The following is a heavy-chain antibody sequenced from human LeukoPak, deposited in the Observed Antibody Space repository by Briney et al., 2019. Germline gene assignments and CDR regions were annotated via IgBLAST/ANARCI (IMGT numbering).Heavy chain of an antibody. V-gene: IGHV3-66*01. D-gene: IGHD3/OR15-3a*01. Sequence: GGSLRLSCAASGFTVSSNYMSWVRQAPGKGQEWVSVIYSGGSTYYADSVKGRFTISRDNSKNTLYLQMNSLRAEDTAVYYCARDRWTEGYFDYWGQGTLVTVSS. J-gene: IGHJ4*02. CDR2: IYSGGST. CDR3: ARDRWTEGYFDY. CDR1: GFTVSSNY.